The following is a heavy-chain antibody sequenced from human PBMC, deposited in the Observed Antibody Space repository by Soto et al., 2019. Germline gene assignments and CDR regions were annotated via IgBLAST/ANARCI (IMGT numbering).Heavy chain of an antibody. CDR3: ARAAAGPPRD. Sequence: EVQLVESWGGLVQPGGSLRLSCAASGFTFSIYSMNWVRQAPGKGLEWVSYISSSSSTIYYADSVKGRFTISRDNAKNALYLPMNSLRAEDTAVDFCARAAAGPPRDWGQGTTVTVSS. D-gene: IGHD6-25*01. V-gene: IGHV3-48*01. J-gene: IGHJ4*02. CDR2: ISSSSSTI. CDR1: GFTFSIYS.